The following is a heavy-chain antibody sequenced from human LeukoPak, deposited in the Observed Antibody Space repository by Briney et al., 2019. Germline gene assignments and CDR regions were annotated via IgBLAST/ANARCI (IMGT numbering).Heavy chain of an antibody. CDR1: GGSFSGYY. Sequence: SETLSLTCAVYGGSFSGYYWSWIRQPPGKGLEWIGEINHSGSTNYNPSLKSRVTISVDTSKNQFSLKLSSVTAADTAVYYCARDLDYYDSPSGYWGQGTLVTVSS. D-gene: IGHD3-22*01. CDR2: INHSGST. CDR3: ARDLDYYDSPSGY. J-gene: IGHJ4*02. V-gene: IGHV4-34*01.